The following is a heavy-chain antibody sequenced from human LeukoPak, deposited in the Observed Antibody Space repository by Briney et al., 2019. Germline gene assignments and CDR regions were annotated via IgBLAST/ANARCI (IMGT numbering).Heavy chain of an antibody. D-gene: IGHD3-22*01. Sequence: PGGSLRLSCAASGFTFSNYSMNWVRQAPGKGLVWVSRISDGGSTTTYADSVKGRFTISRDNAKNTLYLQMNGLRAEDTAVYYCSRSAYYDGSGNYYDYWGQGTLVTVSS. J-gene: IGHJ4*02. V-gene: IGHV3-74*01. CDR1: GFTFSNYS. CDR2: ISDGGSTT. CDR3: SRSAYYDGSGNYYDY.